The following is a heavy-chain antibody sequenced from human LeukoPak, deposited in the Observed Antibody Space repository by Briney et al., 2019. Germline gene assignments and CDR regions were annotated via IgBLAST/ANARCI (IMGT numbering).Heavy chain of an antibody. CDR3: AKSLLSAAGTRWDY. V-gene: IGHV3-30*02. J-gene: IGHJ4*02. CDR1: GFTFSSYG. CDR2: IRYDGSNK. D-gene: IGHD6-19*01. Sequence: AGGSLRLSCAASGFTFSSYGMHWVRQAPGKGLEWVAFIRYDGSNKYYADSVKGRFTISRDNSKNTLYLQMNSLRAEDTAVYYCAKSLLSAAGTRWDYWGQGTLVTVSS.